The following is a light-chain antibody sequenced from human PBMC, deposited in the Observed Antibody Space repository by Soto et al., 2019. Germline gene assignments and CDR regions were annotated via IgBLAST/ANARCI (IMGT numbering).Light chain of an antibody. CDR1: MRDVGAYNL. Sequence: QSALTQPASVSGSAGQSITNYCSGTMRDVGAYNLVAWYQQQPCTAPKLIIYEVRNRPYCIASRFSGSRSGNTASLTISGLQCEDEGNYSCSAYTARSTLVFGGGTQLTV. J-gene: IGLJ3*02. V-gene: IGLV2-14*01. CDR2: EVR. CDR3: SAYTARSTLV.